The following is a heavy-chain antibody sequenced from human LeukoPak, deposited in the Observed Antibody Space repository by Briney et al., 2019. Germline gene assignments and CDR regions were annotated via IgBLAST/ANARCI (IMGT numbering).Heavy chain of an antibody. J-gene: IGHJ4*02. CDR2: INPSGGST. V-gene: IGHV1-46*01. CDR1: GYTFTSYY. CDR3: ARDRVGATSRPFDY. D-gene: IGHD1-26*01. Sequence: ASVKVSCKASGYTFTSYYMHWVRQAPGQGLEWMGIINPSGGSTSYAQKFQGRVTMTTDTSTSTAYMELRSLRSDDTAVYYCARDRVGATSRPFDYWGQGTLVTVSS.